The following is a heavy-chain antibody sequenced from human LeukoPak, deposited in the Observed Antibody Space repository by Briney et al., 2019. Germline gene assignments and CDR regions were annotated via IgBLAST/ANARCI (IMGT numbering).Heavy chain of an antibody. CDR2: MNANSGNT. CDR1: GYTFTSYD. J-gene: IGHJ6*03. CDR3: ARALRSYYYYYYIDV. V-gene: IGHV1-8*01. D-gene: IGHD3-10*01. Sequence: ASVKVSCKASGYTFTSYDINWVRQATGQGLEWMGWMNANSGNTGYAQKFQGRVTMTRNTSISTAYMELSSLRSEDTAVYYCARALRSYYYYYYIDVWGKGTTVTVSS.